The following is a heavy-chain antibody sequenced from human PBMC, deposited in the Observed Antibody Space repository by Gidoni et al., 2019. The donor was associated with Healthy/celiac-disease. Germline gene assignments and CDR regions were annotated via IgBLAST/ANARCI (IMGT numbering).Heavy chain of an antibody. D-gene: IGHD3-22*01. CDR2: ISGSGGST. CDR1: GFTFSSYA. V-gene: IGHV3-23*01. CDR3: AKGGHYYDSSGYDDY. J-gene: IGHJ4*02. Sequence: EVQLLESGGGLVQPGGSLRLSCAASGFTFSSYAMSWVRQAPGKGREWVSAISGSGGSTYYADSVKGRFTISRDNSKNTLYLQMNSLRAEDTAVYYCAKGGHYYDSSGYDDYWGQGTLVTVSS.